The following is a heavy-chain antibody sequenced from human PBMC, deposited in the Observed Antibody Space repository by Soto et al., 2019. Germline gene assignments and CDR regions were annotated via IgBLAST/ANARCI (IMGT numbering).Heavy chain of an antibody. D-gene: IGHD2-2*01. V-gene: IGHV3-15*01. CDR1: GFTFSNAW. J-gene: IGHJ6*01. CDR3: TTVGLGYSSSTSCRGPYYHYYYGMDV. CDR2: IKSKTDGGTT. Sequence: RLSCAASGFTFSNAWMSWVRHAPGKGLAWVGRIKSKTDGGTTDYAAPVKGRFTISRDDPKNTLYLQMNSLKTADTAVYYCTTVGLGYSSSTSCRGPYYHYYYGMDVCVQGTTVTVFS.